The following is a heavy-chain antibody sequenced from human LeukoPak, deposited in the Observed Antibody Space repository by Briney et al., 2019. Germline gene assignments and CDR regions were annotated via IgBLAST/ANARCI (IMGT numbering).Heavy chain of an antibody. D-gene: IGHD5-12*01. J-gene: IGHJ4*02. Sequence: GASVKVSCKASGYTFTNYAMNWVRQAPRQGLEWMGWINTNTGNPTYAQGFTGRFVFSLDTSVSTAYLQISSLKAEDTAVYYCATIRMVATFDYWGQGTLVTVSS. CDR1: GYTFTNYA. CDR2: INTNTGNP. CDR3: ATIRMVATFDY. V-gene: IGHV7-4-1*02.